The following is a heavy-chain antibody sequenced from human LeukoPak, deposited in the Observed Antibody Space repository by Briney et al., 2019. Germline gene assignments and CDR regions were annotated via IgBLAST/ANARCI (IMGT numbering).Heavy chain of an antibody. CDR1: GFTFSSYA. D-gene: IGHD2-15*01. V-gene: IGHV3-64*01. Sequence: GGSLRLSCAASGFTFSSYAMHWVRQAPGKGLEYVSAISSNGGSTYYANSVKGRFTISRDNSKNTLYLQMGSLRAEDMAVYYCARSNIFIVVVVAATPGNWFDPWGQGTLVTVSS. J-gene: IGHJ5*02. CDR2: ISSNGGST. CDR3: ARSNIFIVVVVAATPGNWFDP.